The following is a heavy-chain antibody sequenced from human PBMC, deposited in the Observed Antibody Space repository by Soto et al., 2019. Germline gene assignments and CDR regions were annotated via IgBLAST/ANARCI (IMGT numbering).Heavy chain of an antibody. CDR1: GGTFSGYA. J-gene: IGHJ1*01. D-gene: IGHD1-20*01. Sequence: QAHLMQSGAEVKKPGSSVKVSCKASGGTFSGYAISWVRQRPGRGLEWMGGIIPIFGITPYAEKFQGRITLAADESTGTAFMDLRSLISEDTAVYYCARDPRSITGTTSSEDFQFWGPGTLVSVSS. V-gene: IGHV1-69*01. CDR3: ARDPRSITGTTSSEDFQF. CDR2: IIPIFGIT.